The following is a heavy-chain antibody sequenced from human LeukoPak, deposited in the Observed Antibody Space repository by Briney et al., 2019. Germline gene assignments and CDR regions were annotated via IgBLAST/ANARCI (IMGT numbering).Heavy chain of an antibody. CDR2: INPNSGGT. CDR3: ARDLRRYDILTGYPY. Sequence: ASVKVSCKASGYTFTGYYMHWVRQAPGQGLEWMGRINPNSGGTNYAQKFQGRVTMTRDTSISTAYMELSRPRSDDTAVYYCARDLRRYDILTGYPYWGQGTLVTVSS. D-gene: IGHD3-9*01. V-gene: IGHV1-2*06. CDR1: GYTFTGYY. J-gene: IGHJ4*02.